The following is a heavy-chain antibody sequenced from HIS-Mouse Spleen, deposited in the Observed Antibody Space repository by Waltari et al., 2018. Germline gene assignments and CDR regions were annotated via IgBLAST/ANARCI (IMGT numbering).Heavy chain of an antibody. CDR1: GGSISSSSYY. V-gene: IGHV4-39*07. Sequence: QLQLQESGPGLVKPSETLSLTCTVSGGSISSSSYYRGWIRQPHGKGLEWIGSIYYSGSTYYNPSLKSRVTISVDTSKNQFSLKLSSVTAADTAVYYCAREIPYSSSWYDWYFDLWGRGTLVTVSS. CDR3: AREIPYSSSWYDWYFDL. D-gene: IGHD6-13*01. CDR2: IYYSGST. J-gene: IGHJ2*01.